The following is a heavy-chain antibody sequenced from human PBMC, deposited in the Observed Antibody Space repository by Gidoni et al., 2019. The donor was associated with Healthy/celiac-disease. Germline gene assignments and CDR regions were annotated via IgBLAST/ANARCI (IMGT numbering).Heavy chain of an antibody. CDR1: GFTFSSYA. Sequence: EVQLLESGGGLVQPGGSLRLSCAASGFTFSSYAMSWVRQAPGKGLEWVSAISGSGGSTYYADSVKGRFTISRDNSKNTLYLQMNSLRAEDTAVYYCAKVSYDSSGYYLFDAFDIWGQGTMVTVSS. CDR3: AKVSYDSSGYYLFDAFDI. CDR2: ISGSGGST. D-gene: IGHD3-22*01. V-gene: IGHV3-23*01. J-gene: IGHJ3*02.